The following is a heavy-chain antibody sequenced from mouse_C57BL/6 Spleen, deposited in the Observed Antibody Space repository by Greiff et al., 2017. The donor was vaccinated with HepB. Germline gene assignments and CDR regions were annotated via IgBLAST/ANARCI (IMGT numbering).Heavy chain of an antibody. D-gene: IGHD4-1*01. CDR2: IDPEDGET. Sequence: EVQLQQSGAELVKPGASVKLSCTASGFNIKDYYMHWVKQRTEQGLEWIGRIDPEDGETKDAPKFQGKATITADTSSNTAYLQLSSLTSEDTAVYYGARYGPNWDEGYWGQGTTLTVSS. V-gene: IGHV14-2*01. J-gene: IGHJ2*01. CDR1: GFNIKDYY. CDR3: ARYGPNWDEGY.